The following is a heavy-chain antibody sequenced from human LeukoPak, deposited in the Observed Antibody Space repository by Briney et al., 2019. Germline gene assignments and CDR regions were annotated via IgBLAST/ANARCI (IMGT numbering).Heavy chain of an antibody. CDR3: ARQYYDFWSGLRYYFDY. Sequence: SETLSLTCTVSGGSISTYYWSWIRQPPGKGLEWIGYISYSGSTNYNPSLKSRVTISVDTSKTQFSLKLSSVTAADTAMYYCARQYYDFWSGLRYYFDYWGQGTLVTVSS. J-gene: IGHJ4*02. D-gene: IGHD3-3*01. V-gene: IGHV4-59*08. CDR1: GGSISTYY. CDR2: ISYSGST.